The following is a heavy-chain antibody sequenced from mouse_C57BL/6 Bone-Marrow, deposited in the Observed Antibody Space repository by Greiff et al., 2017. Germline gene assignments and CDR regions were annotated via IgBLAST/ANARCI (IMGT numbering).Heavy chain of an antibody. CDR3: TRQGYGSSYYAMDY. CDR2: ISSGGDYI. D-gene: IGHD1-1*01. J-gene: IGHJ4*01. V-gene: IGHV5-9-1*02. Sequence: EVQRVESGEGLVKPGGSLKLSCAASGFTFSSYAMSWVRQTPEQRLEWVAYISSGGDYIYYADTVKGRFTISRDNARNTLYLQISSLKSEDTAMYYCTRQGYGSSYYAMDYWGQGTSVTVSS. CDR1: GFTFSSYA.